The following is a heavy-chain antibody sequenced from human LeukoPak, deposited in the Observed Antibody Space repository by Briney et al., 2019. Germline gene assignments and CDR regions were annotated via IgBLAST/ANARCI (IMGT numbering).Heavy chain of an antibody. Sequence: SETLSLTCTVSGYSISSGYYWGWLRQPPGKGLEWIGSIYHSGSTYYNPSLKSRVTISVDTSKNQFSLKLSSVTAADTAMYYCARGRGDEYGDYDYWGQGTLVTVSS. CDR1: GYSISSGYY. V-gene: IGHV4-38-2*02. D-gene: IGHD4-17*01. CDR2: IYHSGST. J-gene: IGHJ4*02. CDR3: ARGRGDEYGDYDY.